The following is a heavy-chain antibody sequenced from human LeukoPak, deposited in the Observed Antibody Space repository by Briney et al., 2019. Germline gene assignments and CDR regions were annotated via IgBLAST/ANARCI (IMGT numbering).Heavy chain of an antibody. CDR3: ARGVANYYDNSGYQS. D-gene: IGHD3-22*01. Sequence: GGSLRLSCAASGFTVSSSYMSWVRQAPGKGLEWVSVIYSGGKAYYADSEKGRFTISRDNSKNTLYLQMNSLRAEDTAVYYCARGVANYYDNSGYQSWGQGTLVTVSS. CDR1: GFTVSSSY. J-gene: IGHJ4*02. CDR2: IYSGGKA. V-gene: IGHV3-53*01.